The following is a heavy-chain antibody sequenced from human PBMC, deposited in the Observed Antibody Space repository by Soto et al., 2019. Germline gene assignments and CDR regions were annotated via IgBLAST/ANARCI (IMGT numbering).Heavy chain of an antibody. CDR1: GFTFSTYG. CDR3: ARIDCTGFNCNPYYHYGLDV. J-gene: IGHJ6*02. Sequence: QEQLVESGGGVVQPGRSLRLSCVASGFTFSTYGMHWVRQVPGKGLQWVAVIWYDGGIKYYADSVKGRFTISRDNSKNTLYLQMNSLRDEDTAVYYCARIDCTGFNCNPYYHYGLDVWGQGTTVTVSS. D-gene: IGHD2-8*02. CDR2: IWYDGGIK. V-gene: IGHV3-33*01.